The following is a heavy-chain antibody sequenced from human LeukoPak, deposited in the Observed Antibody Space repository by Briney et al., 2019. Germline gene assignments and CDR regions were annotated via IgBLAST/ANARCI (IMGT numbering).Heavy chain of an antibody. J-gene: IGHJ6*03. CDR3: ATAGTGTTSVASNYYYYMDV. V-gene: IGHV1-24*01. CDR2: FDPEDGET. Sequence: ASVKVSCKASGYTFTGYYMHWVRQAPGKGLEWMGGFDPEDGETIYAQKFQGRVTMTEDTSTDTAYMELSSLRSEDTAVYYCATAGTGTTSVASNYYYYMDVWGKGTTVTVSS. D-gene: IGHD1-7*01. CDR1: GYTFTGYY.